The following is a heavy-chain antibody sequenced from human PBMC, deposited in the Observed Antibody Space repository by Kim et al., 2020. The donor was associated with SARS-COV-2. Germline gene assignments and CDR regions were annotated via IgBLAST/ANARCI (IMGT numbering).Heavy chain of an antibody. J-gene: IGHJ6*02. D-gene: IGHD2-15*01. Sequence: GSLRLSCAASGFTVSRNYMSWVRQAPGKGLEWVSVIYSGGSTYYADSVKGRFTISRDNSKNTLYLQMNSLRAEDTAVYYCARDPFCGGGSCYPAPYYAMDVWGQGTTVTVSS. V-gene: IGHV3-53*01. CDR2: IYSGGST. CDR1: GFTVSRNY. CDR3: ARDPFCGGGSCYPAPYYAMDV.